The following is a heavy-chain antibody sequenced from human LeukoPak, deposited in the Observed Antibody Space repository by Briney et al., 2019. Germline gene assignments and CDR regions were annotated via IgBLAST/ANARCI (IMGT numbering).Heavy chain of an antibody. D-gene: IGHD2-21*01. J-gene: IGHJ4*02. CDR1: GDSISPYS. V-gene: IGHV4-4*07. Sequence: ASETLSLTCTVSGDSISPYSWSWVRQPAGKGLEWIGRIYAGGYTDYDPSLRSRVTMSVDTSKNQFSLKLTSVTAADTSVFFCARNHIVTGTYFDSWGPGTLVTVSS. CDR3: ARNHIVTGTYFDS. CDR2: IYAGGYT.